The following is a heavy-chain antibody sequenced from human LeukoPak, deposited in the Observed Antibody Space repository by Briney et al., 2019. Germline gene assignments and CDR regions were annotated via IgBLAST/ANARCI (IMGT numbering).Heavy chain of an antibody. D-gene: IGHD3-3*01. Sequence: SETLSLTCTVSGGSISSSSYYWGWIRQPPGKGLEWLGSIYHSGSTYYNPSLKSRVTISVDTSKNQFSLKLSSVTAADTAVYYCARDETFWSAYEFDYWGQGTLVTVSS. CDR3: ARDETFWSAYEFDY. J-gene: IGHJ4*02. CDR1: GGSISSSSYY. CDR2: IYHSGST. V-gene: IGHV4-39*07.